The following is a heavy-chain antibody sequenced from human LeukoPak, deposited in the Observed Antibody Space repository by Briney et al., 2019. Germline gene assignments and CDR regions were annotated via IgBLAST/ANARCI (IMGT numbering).Heavy chain of an antibody. D-gene: IGHD3-10*01. J-gene: IGHJ6*03. CDR3: ARARGSGSNRHYYMDV. CDR1: GGSISSSSYY. V-gene: IGHV4-39*07. Sequence: KASETLSLTCTVSGGSISSSSYYWGWIRPPPGKGLGWVGGIYYSGSTYYNPSLKSRVTISVDTSKNQFSLKLSSVTAADTAVYYCARARGSGSNRHYYMDVWGKGTTVTISS. CDR2: IYYSGST.